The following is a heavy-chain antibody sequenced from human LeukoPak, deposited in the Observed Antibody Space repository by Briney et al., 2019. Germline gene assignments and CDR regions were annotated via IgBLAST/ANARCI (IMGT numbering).Heavy chain of an antibody. D-gene: IGHD1-26*01. V-gene: IGHV3-30*18. Sequence: GRSLRLSCAASGFTFSNCGMHWVRQAPGKGLEWVAVISYDGSIKDYADSVKGRFTISRDNSKNTLYLQMNSLRAEDTAVYYCAKAKSFSGSVTIVDYWGQGTLVTVSS. J-gene: IGHJ4*02. CDR1: GFTFSNCG. CDR2: ISYDGSIK. CDR3: AKAKSFSGSVTIVDY.